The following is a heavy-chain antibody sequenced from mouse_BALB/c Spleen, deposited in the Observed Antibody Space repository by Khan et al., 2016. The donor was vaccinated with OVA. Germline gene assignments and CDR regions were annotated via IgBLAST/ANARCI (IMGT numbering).Heavy chain of an antibody. CDR2: IDPYDSGT. Sequence: VQLQQSGAELVRPGASVKLSCEASGYTFTSYWMNWVKQSPEQGLEWIGRIDPYDSGTHYNQNFKDKAILTVDKSSSTAYMQLSSLTYEDSAVFYWAKNPFAYWGQGTLVTVSA. V-gene: IGHV1-74*01. CDR1: GYTFTSYW. J-gene: IGHJ3*01. CDR3: AKNPFAY.